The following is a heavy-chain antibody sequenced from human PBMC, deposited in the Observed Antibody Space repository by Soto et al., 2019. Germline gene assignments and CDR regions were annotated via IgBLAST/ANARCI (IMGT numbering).Heavy chain of an antibody. D-gene: IGHD3-3*01. Sequence: EVQLVESGGGLVQPGGSLRRSCAASGFTLSDHYLDWLRQAPGKGLEWVGRSRNRVKSFTTAYAASVRGRFTFSRDDSTNSLYLQMNSLKTHDTAVYYCARASTPDSTGYDYWAQGTLVTVSS. CDR2: SRNRVKSFTT. J-gene: IGHJ4*02. CDR3: ARASTPDSTGYDY. CDR1: GFTLSDHY. V-gene: IGHV3-72*01.